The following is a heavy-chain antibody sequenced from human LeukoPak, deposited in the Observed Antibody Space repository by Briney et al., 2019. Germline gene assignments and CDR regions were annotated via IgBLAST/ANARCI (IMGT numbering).Heavy chain of an antibody. CDR2: INPSGGST. CDR3: ARGSDSSGYYYLNYFDP. Sequence: ASVEVSCKASGYTFTRYYMHWVRQAPGQGLEWMGIINPSGGSTSYAQKFQGRVTMTRDTSTSTVYMELSSLRSEDTAVYYCARGSDSSGYYYLNYFDPWGQGTLVTVSS. V-gene: IGHV1-46*01. D-gene: IGHD3-22*01. CDR1: GYTFTRYY. J-gene: IGHJ5*02.